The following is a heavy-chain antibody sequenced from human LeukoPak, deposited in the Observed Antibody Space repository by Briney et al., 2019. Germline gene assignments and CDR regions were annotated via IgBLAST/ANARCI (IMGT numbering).Heavy chain of an antibody. Sequence: QSGGSLRLSCSASGFTFSDFPMHWVRHPPGKRLEWVSIIGSSGGGIHYADSVKGRFTISRDNSKNALYLQMNSLRVEDTAVYYCAIDPNWGTHSWGQGVLVTVSS. V-gene: IGHV3-23*01. D-gene: IGHD7-27*01. CDR2: IGSSGGGI. CDR1: GFTFSDFP. CDR3: AIDPNWGTHS. J-gene: IGHJ4*02.